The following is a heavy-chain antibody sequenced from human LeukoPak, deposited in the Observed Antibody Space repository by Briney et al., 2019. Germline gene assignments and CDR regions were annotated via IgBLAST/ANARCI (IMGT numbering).Heavy chain of an antibody. J-gene: IGHJ6*03. CDR3: ARFAAGGSYYYYMDV. V-gene: IGHV3-30*02. D-gene: IGHD3-10*01. CDR1: GFTFSSYG. Sequence: GGCLRPSCAASGFTFSSYGMHWVRQAPGKGLEWVAFIRYDGSNKYYADSVKGRFTISRDNAKNSLYLQMNSLRADDTAVYYCARFAAGGSYYYYMDVWGKGTTVTVSS. CDR2: IRYDGSNK.